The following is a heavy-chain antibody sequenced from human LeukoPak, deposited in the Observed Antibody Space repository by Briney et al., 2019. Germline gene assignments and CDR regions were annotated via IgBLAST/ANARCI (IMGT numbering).Heavy chain of an antibody. CDR1: EFTFSSYA. J-gene: IGHJ4*02. CDR2: ISGSGGST. V-gene: IGHV3-23*01. Sequence: PGGSLRLSCAASEFTFSSYAMSWVRQAPGKGLEWVSAISGSGGSTYYADSVKGRFTISRDNSKNTLYLQMNSLRAEDTAVYYCAKRHDSSGYYYVPPYFDYWGQGTLVTVSS. CDR3: AKRHDSSGYYYVPPYFDY. D-gene: IGHD3-22*01.